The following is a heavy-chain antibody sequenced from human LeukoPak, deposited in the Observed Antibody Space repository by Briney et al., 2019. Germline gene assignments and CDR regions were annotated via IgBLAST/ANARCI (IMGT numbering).Heavy chain of an antibody. Sequence: GGSLRLSCAASGFTFSSYWMHWVRQPPGKGLVWVSRINSDESSTNYADSVKGRFTIPRDNAKNTLYLQMNSLRAEDTAVYYCARARGLGYGDDVRWFDPWGQGTLVTVSS. CDR1: GFTFSSYW. J-gene: IGHJ5*02. CDR3: ARARGLGYGDDVRWFDP. D-gene: IGHD4-17*01. CDR2: INSDESST. V-gene: IGHV3-74*01.